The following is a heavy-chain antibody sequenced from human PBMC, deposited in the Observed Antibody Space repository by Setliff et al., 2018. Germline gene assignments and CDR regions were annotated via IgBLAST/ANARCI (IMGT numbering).Heavy chain of an antibody. V-gene: IGHV4-61*02. J-gene: IGHJ4*02. CDR3: ARSGWLREYYFDY. D-gene: IGHD5-12*01. Sequence: PSETLSLTCTVSGGSISSGDHYWSWIRQPAGKGLEWIGRIHASGSTNYNPSLKSRVTISVDTSKNQFSLKLTSVTAADTAVYYCARSGWLREYYFDYWGQGTLVTVSS. CDR1: GGSISSGDHY. CDR2: IHASGST.